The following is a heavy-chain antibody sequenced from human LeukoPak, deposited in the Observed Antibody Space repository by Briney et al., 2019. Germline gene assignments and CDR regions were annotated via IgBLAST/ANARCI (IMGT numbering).Heavy chain of an antibody. Sequence: GGSLRLSCAASGFTFSSYEMNWVRQAPGKGLEWVSYISSSGSTIYYADSVKGRFTISRDNAKNSLYLQMNSLRAEDTAVYYCAKVMYSIVGATNLDYWGQGTLVTVSS. CDR1: GFTFSSYE. V-gene: IGHV3-48*03. CDR3: AKVMYSIVGATNLDY. D-gene: IGHD1-26*01. CDR2: ISSSGSTI. J-gene: IGHJ4*02.